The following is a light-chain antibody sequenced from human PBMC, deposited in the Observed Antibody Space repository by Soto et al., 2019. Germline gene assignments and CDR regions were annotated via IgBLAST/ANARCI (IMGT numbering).Light chain of an antibody. V-gene: IGKV3-20*01. CDR1: QSVSSSY. CDR2: GAS. CDR3: QQYGSSLYT. J-gene: IGKJ2*01. Sequence: EILLTQSPGTLFLSPGERATLSCRASQSVSSSYLAWYQQKPGQAPRLLIYGASSRATGIPDRFSGSGSGTDFPITISRLEHEDFAVYYCQQYGSSLYTFGQGTKLEIK.